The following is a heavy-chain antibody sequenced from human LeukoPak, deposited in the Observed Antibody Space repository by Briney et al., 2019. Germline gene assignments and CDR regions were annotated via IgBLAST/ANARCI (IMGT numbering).Heavy chain of an antibody. CDR3: AKERGDPNYDFWSGFSTLYYYYYYMDV. D-gene: IGHD3-3*01. CDR1: GSTFISYG. CDR2: IRKMEGNK. Sequence: GPLRLSCAASGSTFISYGMHWVRQAPGKGREGVAFIRKMEGNKYYEDSVKGRFTISRDNSKNTLYLQMNSLRAEDTAVYYCAKERGDPNYDFWSGFSTLYYYYYYMDVWGKGTTVTVSS. J-gene: IGHJ6*03. V-gene: IGHV3-30*02.